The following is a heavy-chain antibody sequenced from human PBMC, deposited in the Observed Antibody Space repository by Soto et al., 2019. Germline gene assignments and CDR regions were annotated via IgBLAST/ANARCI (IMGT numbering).Heavy chain of an antibody. CDR1: GGSISSSSYY. Sequence: KPSETLSLTCTVSGGSISSSSYYWGWIRQPPGKGLEWIGSIYYSGSTYYNPSLKSRVTISADTSKNQFSLKLSSVTAADTAVYYCHGFGAAFNWFDPWGQGTLVTVSS. CDR3: HGFGAAFNWFDP. CDR2: IYYSGST. V-gene: IGHV4-39*01. D-gene: IGHD1-26*01. J-gene: IGHJ5*02.